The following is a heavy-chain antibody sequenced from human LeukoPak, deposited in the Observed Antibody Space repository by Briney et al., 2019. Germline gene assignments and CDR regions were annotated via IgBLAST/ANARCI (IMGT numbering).Heavy chain of an antibody. J-gene: IGHJ6*02. D-gene: IGHD6-13*01. CDR3: ANAGRDSSSTISCGMDV. Sequence: GGSLRLSCAASGITFSSYGMYWVRQGPGKGLEWVAVISHDGNNKYYADSVKGRFTISRDNSKNPLYLQMNSLRAEDTAVYYCANAGRDSSSTISCGMDVWGQGTTVTVSS. V-gene: IGHV3-30*18. CDR2: ISHDGNNK. CDR1: GITFSSYG.